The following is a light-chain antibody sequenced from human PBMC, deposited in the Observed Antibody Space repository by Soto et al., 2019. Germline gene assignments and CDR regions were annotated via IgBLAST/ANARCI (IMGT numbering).Light chain of an antibody. J-gene: IGKJ1*01. CDR3: RQSYRSPWT. V-gene: IGKV1-39*01. CDR1: QNIRFY. CDR2: AAS. Sequence: DFQMTQSPSSLSASVGHRVTITCRSSQNIRFYLNWYQKKPGKAPHLLNFAASNLHSGVPSRFNGNGSGTDFTLTISSLLPEDFETYYCRQSYRSPWTFGRGTDVQV.